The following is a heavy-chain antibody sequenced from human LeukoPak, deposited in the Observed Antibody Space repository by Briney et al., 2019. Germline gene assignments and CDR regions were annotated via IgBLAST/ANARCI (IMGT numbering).Heavy chain of an antibody. V-gene: IGHV3-23*01. CDR2: IRGSGGSK. D-gene: IGHD2-8*01. CDR1: GFTFSSYA. J-gene: IGHJ4*02. CDR3: AKGLSFGVN. Sequence: PGRSLRLSCAASGFTFSSYAMSWVRQAPGKGLEWVSDIRGSGGSKYYADSVKGRFTISRDNSKNTLYLQMNSLRAEDTAVYYCAKGLSFGVNWGQGTLVTVSS.